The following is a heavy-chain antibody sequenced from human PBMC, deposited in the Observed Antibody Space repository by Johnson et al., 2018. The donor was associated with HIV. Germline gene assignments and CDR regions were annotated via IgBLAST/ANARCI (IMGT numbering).Heavy chain of an antibody. CDR1: GFSFSSYG. CDR2: IQYDGSNK. D-gene: IGHD1-26*01. J-gene: IGHJ3*02. V-gene: IGHV3-30*02. CDR3: AKDLFTEREDDVFDI. Sequence: QVQLVESGGGVVQPGGSLRFSCAASGFSFSSYGMHWVRQAPGKGLEWVAFIQYDGSNKYYADSVKGRFTISRDNSKNTLYLQMNSLRAEDTAVYYCAKDLFTEREDDVFDIWGQGTMV.